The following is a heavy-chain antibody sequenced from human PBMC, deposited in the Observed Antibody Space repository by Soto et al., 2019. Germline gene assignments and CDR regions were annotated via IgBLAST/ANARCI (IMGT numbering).Heavy chain of an antibody. J-gene: IGHJ4*02. CDR2: INPNSGGT. D-gene: IGHD2-2*02. Sequence: ASVKVSCKASGYSFSDYYLRWVRQAPGQGLEWMGWINPNSGGTNYAQKFQGRVIMTRDTSIITASMELSRLRSDDTAVYYCARAPGVVPAAIGSFDFWGQGTLVTVSS. CDR1: GYSFSDYY. V-gene: IGHV1-2*02. CDR3: ARAPGVVPAAIGSFDF.